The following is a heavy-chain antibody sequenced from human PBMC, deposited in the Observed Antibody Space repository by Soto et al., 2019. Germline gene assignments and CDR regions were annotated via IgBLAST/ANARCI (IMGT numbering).Heavy chain of an antibody. D-gene: IGHD6-19*01. CDR2: VSHDGRNT. V-gene: IGHV3-30*18. CDR3: AKGGRQWLVTSDFNH. Sequence: PGGSLTLSCAASGFTFSHYAMHWVRQAPGKGLEWVAVVSHDGRNTHYADSVKGRFTISRDSSKNTVSLEMTSLRAEDTAVYYCAKGGRQWLVTSDFNHCGQGALLTVSS. CDR1: GFTFSHYA. J-gene: IGHJ4*02.